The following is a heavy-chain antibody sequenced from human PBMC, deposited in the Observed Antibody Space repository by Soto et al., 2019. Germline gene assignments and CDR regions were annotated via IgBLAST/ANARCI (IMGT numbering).Heavy chain of an antibody. CDR2: ISSSGSTI. J-gene: IGHJ5*02. CDR3: VRGGGGGLFDP. Sequence: PGGSLRLSCAASGFTFNMYWMHWVRQAPGKGLEWVSYISSSGSTIYYADSVKGRFTISRDNAKNSLYLQIMSLTAEDTAIYYCVRGGGGGLFDPWGQGTMVTVSS. D-gene: IGHD2-15*01. CDR1: GFTFNMYW. V-gene: IGHV3-48*04.